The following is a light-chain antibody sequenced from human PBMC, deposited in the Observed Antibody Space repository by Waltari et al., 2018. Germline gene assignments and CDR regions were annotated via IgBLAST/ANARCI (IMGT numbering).Light chain of an antibody. CDR2: EDY. Sequence: QSPLTQPASVSGSPGQSIPISCPGTSSDVGTYNLVSWYQQHPGKAPKLMIYEDYKRPSGVSNRFSGSKSGNTASLTISGLQAEDEADYYCCSYVSGDTWVFGGGTELAVL. CDR1: SSDVGTYNL. CDR3: CSYVSGDTWV. V-gene: IGLV2-23*01. J-gene: IGLJ3*02.